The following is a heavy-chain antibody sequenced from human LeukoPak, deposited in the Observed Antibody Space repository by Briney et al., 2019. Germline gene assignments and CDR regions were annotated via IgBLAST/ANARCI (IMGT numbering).Heavy chain of an antibody. D-gene: IGHD2-2*01. CDR3: AASIVVVPAAMFPESFDY. J-gene: IGHJ4*02. CDR1: GYTFTSYG. V-gene: IGHV1-18*01. Sequence: ASVKVSCKASGYTFTSYGISWVRQAPGQGLEWMGWISAYNGNTNYAQKLQGRVTMTTDTSTSTAYMELRSLRSDDTVVYYCAASIVVVPAAMFPESFDYWGQGTLVTVSS. CDR2: ISAYNGNT.